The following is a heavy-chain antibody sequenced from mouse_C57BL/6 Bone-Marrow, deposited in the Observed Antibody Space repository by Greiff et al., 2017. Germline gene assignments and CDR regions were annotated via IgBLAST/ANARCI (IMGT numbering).Heavy chain of an antibody. CDR3: ASNWDYFDY. D-gene: IGHD4-1*01. V-gene: IGHV14-2*01. Sequence: VQLQQSGAELVKPGASVKLSCTASGFNIKDYYMPWVKQRTEQGLEWIGRIDPEDGETKYAPKFQGKATITADTSSNTAYLQLSSLTSEDTAVYYCASNWDYFDYWGQGTTLTVSS. CDR2: IDPEDGET. CDR1: GFNIKDYY. J-gene: IGHJ2*01.